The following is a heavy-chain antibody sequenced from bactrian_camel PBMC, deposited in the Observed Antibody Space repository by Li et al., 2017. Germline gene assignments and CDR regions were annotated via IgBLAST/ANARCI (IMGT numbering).Heavy chain of an antibody. D-gene: IGHD4*01. CDR1: GFTFSLAR. Sequence: VQLVESGGGSMEAGGSLRLSCQASGFTFSLARMDWVRQAPGKEFEWVSKLNNVGEATAYADSVKGRFTISRDNTKNTVYLQLNSLKTEDTAIYYCATSVYKIWGQGTQVTVS. V-gene: IGHV3S35*01. CDR2: LNNVGEAT. CDR3: ATSVYKI. J-gene: IGHJ4*01.